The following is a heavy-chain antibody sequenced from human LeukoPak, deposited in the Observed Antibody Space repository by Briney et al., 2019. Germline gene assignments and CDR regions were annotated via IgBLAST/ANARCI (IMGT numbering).Heavy chain of an antibody. Sequence: GGSLRLSCAASGFTFSSYWMHWVRQAPGKGLVWVSRINSDESSTSYADSVKGRFTISRDNAKNTLYLQMNSLRAEDTAVYYCARDTNYYDSSGYFVEDSFDYWGQGTLVTVSS. V-gene: IGHV3-74*01. CDR2: INSDESST. D-gene: IGHD3-22*01. CDR3: ARDTNYYDSSGYFVEDSFDY. CDR1: GFTFSSYW. J-gene: IGHJ4*02.